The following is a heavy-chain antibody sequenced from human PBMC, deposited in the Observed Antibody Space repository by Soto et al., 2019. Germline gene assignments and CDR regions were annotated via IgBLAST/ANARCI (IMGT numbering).Heavy chain of an antibody. CDR1: GLTFSSYA. D-gene: IGHD3-16*02. Sequence: EVQLLESGGGLVQPGGSLRLSCAASGLTFSSYAMSWVRQAPGKGLEWVSGISGSGGNTYYPDSVKGRFTISRDNSKNTLYLQMNNLRAEDTAVYFCADGGEWSFNFVFRGQGTLVTVSS. CDR2: ISGSGGNT. CDR3: ADGGEWSFNFVF. V-gene: IGHV3-23*01. J-gene: IGHJ4*02.